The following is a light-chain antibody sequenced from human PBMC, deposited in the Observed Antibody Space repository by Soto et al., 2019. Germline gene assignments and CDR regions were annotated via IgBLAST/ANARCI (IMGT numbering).Light chain of an antibody. J-gene: IGKJ1*01. CDR3: QQSYSTPKT. CDR1: QSVSSRY. Sequence: EIVLTQSPGTLSLSPGERATLSCRASQSVSSRYIAWYQQKPGQPLRLLIYGASSLQSGVPSRFSGSGSGTDFTLTISSLQPEDFATYYCQQSYSTPKTFGQGTKVEIK. V-gene: IGKV3-20*01. CDR2: GAS.